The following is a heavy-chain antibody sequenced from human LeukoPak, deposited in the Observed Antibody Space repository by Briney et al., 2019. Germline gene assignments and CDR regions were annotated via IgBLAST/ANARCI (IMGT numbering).Heavy chain of an antibody. V-gene: IGHV3-33*01. CDR2: IWYDGSNK. CDR3: ASPGRDYDFWSGYYSGYYYGMDV. CDR1: GFTFSSYG. J-gene: IGHJ6*02. D-gene: IGHD3-3*01. Sequence: GGSLRLSCAASGFTFSSYGMHWVRQAPGKGLEWVAVIWYDGSNKYYADSVKGRFTISRDNSKNTLYLQMNSLRAEDTAVYYCASPGRDYDFWSGYYSGYYYGMDVWGQGTTVTVSS.